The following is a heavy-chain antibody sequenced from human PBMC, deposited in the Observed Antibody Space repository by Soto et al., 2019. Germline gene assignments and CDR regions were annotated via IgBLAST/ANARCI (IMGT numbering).Heavy chain of an antibody. CDR3: ARRPDAFDI. V-gene: IGHV3-23*01. CDR2: ISNSGHYT. CDR1: GLNFGSLA. J-gene: IGHJ3*02. Sequence: EVQLLESGGDLVQPGGSLRLSCVGSGLNFGSLAMAWVRQAPGKGLEWVSAISNSGHYTYYADSVKGRFTISRDNSKNTLYLQMNSLRPDDTAIYYCARRPDAFDIWGQGTKVTVSS.